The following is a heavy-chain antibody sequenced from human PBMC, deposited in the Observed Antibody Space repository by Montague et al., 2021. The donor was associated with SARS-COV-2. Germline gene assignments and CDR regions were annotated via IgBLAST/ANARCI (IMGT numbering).Heavy chain of an antibody. CDR1: GGSFSGYS. J-gene: IGHJ6*03. CDR3: RVVPAGIPYGLYFYYMDV. V-gene: IGHV4-34*03. D-gene: IGHD2-2*02. CDR2: IYHSGST. Sequence: SETLSLTCAVYGGSFSGYSWSWIRQPPGKGLEWIGQIYHSGSTNYNPSLKSRVTISVDTSKNQFSLKLSSVTAADTAVYYCRVVPAGIPYGLYFYYMDVWGKGTTVTVSS.